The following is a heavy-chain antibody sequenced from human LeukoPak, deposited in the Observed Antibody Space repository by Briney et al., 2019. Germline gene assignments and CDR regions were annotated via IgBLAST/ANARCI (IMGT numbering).Heavy chain of an antibody. CDR1: GFTFSSYS. CDR2: ISSSSSYI. CDR3: ARVCSSSGVGYYFDY. Sequence: GGSLRLSCAASGFTFSSYSMNWVRQAPGKGLEWGSSISSSSSYIYYADSVKGRFTISRDNAKNSLYLQMNSLRAEDTAVYYCARVCSSSGVGYYFDYWGQGTLVTVSS. J-gene: IGHJ4*02. V-gene: IGHV3-21*01. D-gene: IGHD6-6*01.